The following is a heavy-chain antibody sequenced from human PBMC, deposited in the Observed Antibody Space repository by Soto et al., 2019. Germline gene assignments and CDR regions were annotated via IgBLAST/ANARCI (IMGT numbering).Heavy chain of an antibody. J-gene: IGHJ4*02. V-gene: IGHV4-31*03. CDR2: IYYSGST. Sequence: QVQLQESGPGLVKPSQTLSLTCTVSGGSISSGGYYWSWIRQHPGKGLERIGYIYYSGSTYYTPSLKRRVTISVDTSKNQFSLKLSSVTAADTAEYYCARATRRYPFDYWGQGTLVTVSS. D-gene: IGHD1-1*01. CDR3: ARATRRYPFDY. CDR1: GGSISSGGYY.